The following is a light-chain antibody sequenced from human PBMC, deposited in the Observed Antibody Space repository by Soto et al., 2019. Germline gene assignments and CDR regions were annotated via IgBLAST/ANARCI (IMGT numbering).Light chain of an antibody. J-gene: IGKJ4*01. V-gene: IGKV1-39*01. Sequence: DIQMTQSPPSLSASVGDRVTITCRASQTISSYLNWYQQKPGKAPKVLIYGASLLQRGVPSRFSGSGSGTEFTLTISSPQPEDFATYYCQESYTTPFTFGGGTQVEI. CDR3: QESYTTPFT. CDR1: QTISSY. CDR2: GAS.